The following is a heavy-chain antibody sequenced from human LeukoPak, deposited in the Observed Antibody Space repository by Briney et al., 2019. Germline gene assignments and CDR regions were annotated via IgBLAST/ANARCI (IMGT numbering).Heavy chain of an antibody. CDR1: GFTFSSYA. V-gene: IGHV3-23*01. D-gene: IGHD2-21*01. CDR3: AKGVARLSIQDDWFDP. CDR2: ISGSGGST. J-gene: IGHJ5*02. Sequence: AGGSLRLSCAASGFTFSSYAMSWVRQAPGKGLEWVSAISGSGGSTYYADSVKGRFTISRDNSKNTLYLQMNSLRAEDTAVYYCAKGVARLSIQDDWFDPWGQGTLVTVSS.